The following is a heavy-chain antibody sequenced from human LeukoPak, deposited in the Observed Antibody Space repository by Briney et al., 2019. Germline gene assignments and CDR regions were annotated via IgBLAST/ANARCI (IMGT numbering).Heavy chain of an antibody. CDR1: GFTFSSYA. D-gene: IGHD4-17*01. V-gene: IGHV3-23*01. CDR3: AKVYGDDTEGNYFDY. Sequence: PGGSLRLSCAASGFTFSSYAMSWVRQAPGKGLEWVSAISGSGGSTYYADSVKGRFTISRDNSKNTLYLQMNSLRAEDTAVYYCAKVYGDDTEGNYFDYWGQGTLVTVSS. J-gene: IGHJ4*02. CDR2: ISGSGGST.